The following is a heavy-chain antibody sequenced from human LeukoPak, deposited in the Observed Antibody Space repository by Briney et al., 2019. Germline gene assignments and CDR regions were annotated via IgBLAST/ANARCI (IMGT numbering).Heavy chain of an antibody. Sequence: KSSETLSLTCTVSGGSVSSYYWSWIRQPPGKGLEWIGYIKSSGSTNYNPSLKSRVTISIDTSKNQFFLRLNSVTAADTAVYYCARDGTVATNWFDPWGQGTLVTVSS. J-gene: IGHJ5*02. CDR3: ARDGTVATNWFDP. V-gene: IGHV4-59*02. CDR2: IKSSGST. D-gene: IGHD5-12*01. CDR1: GGSVSSYY.